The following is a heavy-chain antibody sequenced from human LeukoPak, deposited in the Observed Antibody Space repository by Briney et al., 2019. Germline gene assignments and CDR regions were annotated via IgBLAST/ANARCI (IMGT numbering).Heavy chain of an antibody. CDR2: IYYSGST. CDR3: ARHLLTKVARPLGYMDV. CDR1: GGSISSYY. Sequence: SETLSLTCTVSGGSISSYYWSWIRQPPGKGLEWIGYIYYSGSTNYNPSLKGRVTISVDTSKNQFSLKLSSVTAADTAVYYCARHLLTKVARPLGYMDVWGKGTTVTVSS. J-gene: IGHJ6*03. V-gene: IGHV4-59*08. D-gene: IGHD6-6*01.